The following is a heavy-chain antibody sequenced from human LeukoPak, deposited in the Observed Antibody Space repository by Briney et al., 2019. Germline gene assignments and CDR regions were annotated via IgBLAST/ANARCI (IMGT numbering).Heavy chain of an antibody. J-gene: IGHJ4*02. CDR3: ARAINYYYDSSGYPIGLVY. V-gene: IGHV3-21*01. CDR1: GFTFSSYS. D-gene: IGHD3-22*01. CDR2: ISSSSSYI. Sequence: GGSLRLSCAASGFTFSSYSMNWVRQAPGKGLEWVSSISSSSSYIYYADSVKGRFTISRDNAKNSLYLQMNSLRAEDTAVYYCARAINYYYDSSGYPIGLVYWGQGTLVTVSS.